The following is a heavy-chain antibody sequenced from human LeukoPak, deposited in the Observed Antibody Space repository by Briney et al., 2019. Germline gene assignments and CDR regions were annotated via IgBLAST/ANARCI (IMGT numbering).Heavy chain of an antibody. J-gene: IGHJ6*03. Sequence: SETPSLTCTVSGGSISSSSYYWGWIRQPPGKGLEWIGTIYYSGTTYYNPSLKSRVTISADTSKNHFSLKLSSVTAADTAVYYCARPGHSCYYMDVWGKGTTVTVSS. V-gene: IGHV4-39*02. CDR2: IYYSGTT. D-gene: IGHD1-1*01. CDR3: ARPGHSCYYMDV. CDR1: GGSISSSSYY.